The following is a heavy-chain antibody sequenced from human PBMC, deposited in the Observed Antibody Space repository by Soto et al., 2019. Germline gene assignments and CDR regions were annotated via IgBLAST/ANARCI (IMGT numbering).Heavy chain of an antibody. CDR2: MNPNSGDT. J-gene: IGHJ5*02. CDR1: GYTFTSYD. CDR3: ARGRDYAVWGGLNWFDP. D-gene: IGHD3-3*01. V-gene: IGHV1-8*01. Sequence: ASVKVSCKASGYTFTSYDIIWVRQATGQGLEWMGCMNPNSGDTGYAQKFQGRVTMTGSTSISTAYMELGSLRSDDTAVYYCARGRDYAVWGGLNWFDPWGQGTLVTVSS.